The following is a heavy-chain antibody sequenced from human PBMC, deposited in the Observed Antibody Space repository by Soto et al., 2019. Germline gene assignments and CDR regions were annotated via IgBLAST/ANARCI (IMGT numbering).Heavy chain of an antibody. CDR2: IRSKANSYAT. V-gene: IGHV3-73*02. D-gene: IGHD3-16*01. CDR1: GFTFSGSA. Sequence: EVQLVESGGGLVQPGGSLKLSCAASGFTFSGSAMHWVRQASGKGLEWVGRIRSKANSYATAYAASVKGRFTISRDDSKNTAYLQMNSLKTEDTAVYYCAKDSLGGGLHLGPQNYYGLDVWGQGTTVTVSS. J-gene: IGHJ6*02. CDR3: AKDSLGGGLHLGPQNYYGLDV.